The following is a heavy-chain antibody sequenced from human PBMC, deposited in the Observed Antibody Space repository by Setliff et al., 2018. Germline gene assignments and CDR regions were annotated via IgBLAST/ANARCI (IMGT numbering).Heavy chain of an antibody. CDR2: INYSGSS. D-gene: IGHD5-12*01. CDR1: GGAIDNRHY. V-gene: IGHV4-39*01. Sequence: SETLSLTCAVSGGAIDNRHYWGWIRQPPGKGLDWIGNINYSGSSYYNPSLKSRVTISVDTSKKYFFLNLTSVTAADTAVYYCARHLSYSGETMDVWGKGTTVTVTS. CDR3: ARHLSYSGETMDV. J-gene: IGHJ6*03.